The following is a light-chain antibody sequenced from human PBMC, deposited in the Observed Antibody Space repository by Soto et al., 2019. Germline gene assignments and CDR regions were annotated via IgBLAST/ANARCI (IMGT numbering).Light chain of an antibody. V-gene: IGKV1-39*01. Sequence: DIQMTQSPSSLFASVGDRVTIACRARQTISTYLNWYQQKPGKAPKLLIFGASTLQSGVPSRFSGSGSGTEFILTISSLQREDFATYYCQQTYDTPPTFG. J-gene: IGKJ1*01. CDR1: QTISTY. CDR2: GAS. CDR3: QQTYDTPPT.